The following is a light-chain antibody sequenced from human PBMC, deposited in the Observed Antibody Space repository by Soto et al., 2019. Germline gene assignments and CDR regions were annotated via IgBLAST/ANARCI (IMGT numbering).Light chain of an antibody. CDR1: QSISSY. V-gene: IGKV1-39*01. CDR2: AAS. J-gene: IGKJ4*01. CDR3: QQSYSTPSG. Sequence: DIPMTQSPSSLSASVGDRVTITCRASQSISSYLNWYQQKPGKAPKLLIYAASSLQSGVPSRFSGSGSGTDFTLTISSLQPEDFATYYCQQSYSTPSGFGGGTKVEIK.